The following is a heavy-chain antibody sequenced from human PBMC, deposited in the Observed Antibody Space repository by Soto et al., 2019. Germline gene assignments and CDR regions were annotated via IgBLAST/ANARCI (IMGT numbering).Heavy chain of an antibody. D-gene: IGHD3-10*01. CDR1: GFTFSSYA. J-gene: IGHJ4*02. Sequence: QVQLVESGGGVVQPGRSLRLSCAASGFTFSSYAMHWVRQAPGKGLEWVAVKSYDGSNKYYADSVKGRFTISRDNSKNTLYLQMNSLRAEDTAVYYCARDPSYMVRGVENNDYWGQGTLVTVSS. CDR3: ARDPSYMVRGVENNDY. CDR2: KSYDGSNK. V-gene: IGHV3-30-3*01.